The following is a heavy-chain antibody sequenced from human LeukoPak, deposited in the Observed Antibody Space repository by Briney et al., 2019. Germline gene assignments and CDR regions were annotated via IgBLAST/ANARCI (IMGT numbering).Heavy chain of an antibody. CDR1: GGSFSGYY. J-gene: IGHJ4*02. V-gene: IGHV4-34*01. Sequence: SETLSLTCAVYGGSFSGYYWSWIRQPPGKGLEWIGEINHSGSTNYNPSLKSRVTISVDTSKNQFSLKLSSVTAADTAVYYCARRGSGIYRYWGQGTLVTVSS. D-gene: IGHD3-10*01. CDR3: ARRGSGIYRY. CDR2: INHSGST.